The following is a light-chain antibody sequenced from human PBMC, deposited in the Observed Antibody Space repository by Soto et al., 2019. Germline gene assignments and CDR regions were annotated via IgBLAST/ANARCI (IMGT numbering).Light chain of an antibody. CDR1: SSNIGSNT. V-gene: IGLV1-44*01. CDR3: AAWDDSLKGYV. J-gene: IGLJ1*01. CDR2: TNN. Sequence: QSVLTQPPSASGTPGQRVTISCSGSSSNIGSNTVNWYQQLPGTAPKLLIFTNNQRPSGVPDRFSASKSATSASLAISGLQSDDEADYYCAAWDDSLKGYVFGPGTKLTVL.